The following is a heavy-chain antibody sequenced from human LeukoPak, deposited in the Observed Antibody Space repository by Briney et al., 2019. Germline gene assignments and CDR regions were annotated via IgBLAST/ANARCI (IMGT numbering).Heavy chain of an antibody. D-gene: IGHD3-10*01. V-gene: IGHV4-4*07. Sequence: SETLSLTCTVSGGSISSYYWSWIRQPAGKGLEWIGRIYTSGSTNYNPSFKSRVTMPVDTSKNQFSLKLSSVTAADTAVYYCARDRLLWFGELLTFDYWGQGTLVTVSS. J-gene: IGHJ4*02. CDR1: GGSISSYY. CDR3: ARDRLLWFGELLTFDY. CDR2: IYTSGST.